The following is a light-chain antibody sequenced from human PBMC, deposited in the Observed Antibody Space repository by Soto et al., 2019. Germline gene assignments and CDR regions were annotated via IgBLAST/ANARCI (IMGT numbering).Light chain of an antibody. J-gene: IGKJ1*01. V-gene: IGKV3-20*01. CDR1: QAVNTR. CDR2: GAS. Sequence: LSCRASQAVNTRLAWYQHKPGQAPRLLIYGASNRATGIPDRFSGSGSGTDFTLTISRLEPEDFAVYYCQQYGSSGTFGQGTKVDIK. CDR3: QQYGSSGT.